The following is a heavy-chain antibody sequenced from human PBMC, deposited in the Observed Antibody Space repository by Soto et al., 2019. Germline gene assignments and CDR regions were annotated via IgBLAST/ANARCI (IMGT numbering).Heavy chain of an antibody. CDR2: LSDSGDSI. D-gene: IGHD6-13*01. CDR3: AKVSSSWYAGFFDL. J-gene: IGHJ4*02. Sequence: GGSLRLSCTASGFTFSSHAMTWVRQAPGKGLEWVSGLSDSGDSIYYADSVKGRFTIYRDDSMNTLYLQMNTLRVEDTAVYYCAKVSSSWYAGFFDLWGQGTLVTVSS. V-gene: IGHV3-23*01. CDR1: GFTFSSHA.